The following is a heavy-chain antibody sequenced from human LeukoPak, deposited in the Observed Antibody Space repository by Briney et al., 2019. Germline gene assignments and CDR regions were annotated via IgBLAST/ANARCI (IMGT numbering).Heavy chain of an antibody. J-gene: IGHJ5*02. CDR2: INSDGINT. D-gene: IGHD3-22*01. Sequence: GGSLRLSCAASGFTFSNYWMDWVRHAPGKGLVWVSRINSDGINTNYADSVKGRFTISRDNAKNPLNLQMNSLRAEDTAVYYCARDLGQYYDTSDNWFDPWGQGTLVTVSS. V-gene: IGHV3-74*01. CDR3: ARDLGQYYDTSDNWFDP. CDR1: GFTFSNYW.